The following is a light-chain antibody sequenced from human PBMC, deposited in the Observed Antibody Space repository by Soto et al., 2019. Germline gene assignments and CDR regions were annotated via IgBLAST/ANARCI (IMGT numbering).Light chain of an antibody. Sequence: QSVLTQPASVSGSPGQSITISCTGTSSDVGFYNYVSWYQQQHPGKAPKLMIYEVDNRPSGVSIRFSGSKSGNTASLTISGLQAEDEADYYCSSYEHGSTYVFGTGTKLTVL. V-gene: IGLV2-14*01. CDR2: EVD. CDR3: SSYEHGSTYV. J-gene: IGLJ1*01. CDR1: SSDVGFYNY.